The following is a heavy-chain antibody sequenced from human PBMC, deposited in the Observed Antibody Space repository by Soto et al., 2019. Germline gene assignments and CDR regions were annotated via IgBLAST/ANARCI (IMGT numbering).Heavy chain of an antibody. Sequence: LRLSCAASGFTFSSSWMSWVRQAPGKGLEWVANIKQDGSEKYYVDSVKGRFTISRDNAKNSLYLQMNSLRAEDTAVYYCARSPLTGTGFNFDYWGQGTLVTVSS. D-gene: IGHD1-20*01. CDR2: IKQDGSEK. V-gene: IGHV3-7*05. J-gene: IGHJ4*02. CDR3: ARSPLTGTGFNFDY. CDR1: GFTFSSSW.